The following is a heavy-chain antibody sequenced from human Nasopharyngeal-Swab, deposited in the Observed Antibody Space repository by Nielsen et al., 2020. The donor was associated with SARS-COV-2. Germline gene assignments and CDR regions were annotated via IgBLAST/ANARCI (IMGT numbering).Heavy chain of an antibody. CDR3: ASTGQRDWLDP. V-gene: IGHV3-23*01. J-gene: IGHJ5*02. CDR1: GFTFSSYA. D-gene: IGHD5-24*01. Sequence: ESLKISCAASGFTFSSYAMSWVRQAPGKGLEWVSAISGSGGSTYYADSVKGRFAISRDNSKNTLYLQMNSLRAEDTAVYYCASTGQRDWLDPWGQGTLVAVSS. CDR2: ISGSGGST.